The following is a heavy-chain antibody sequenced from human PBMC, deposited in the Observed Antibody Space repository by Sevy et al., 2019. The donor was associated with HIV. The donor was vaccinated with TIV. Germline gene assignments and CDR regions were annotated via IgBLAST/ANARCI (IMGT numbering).Heavy chain of an antibody. Sequence: GGSLRLSCAVSGFSFSHYAFHWVRQAPGKGLEWVSLISYDGTYKYYADSVKGRFTISRDNSKNTLYLKMNSLRGNDTAGYYCARVAVSYCTNDCYHRFDYWGPGALVTVSS. J-gene: IGHJ4*02. CDR1: GFSFSHYA. D-gene: IGHD2-8*01. V-gene: IGHV3-30-3*01. CDR2: ISYDGTYK. CDR3: ARVAVSYCTNDCYHRFDY.